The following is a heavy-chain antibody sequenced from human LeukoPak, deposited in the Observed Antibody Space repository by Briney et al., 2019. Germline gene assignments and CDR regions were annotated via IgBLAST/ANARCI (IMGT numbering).Heavy chain of an antibody. V-gene: IGHV1-69*01. D-gene: IGHD2-2*01. CDR1: GGTFSSYA. CDR3: VRLLISSSTLNAFDI. J-gene: IGHJ3*02. CDR2: IIPIFDTA. Sequence: SVRVSCKASGGTFSSYAISWVRQVPGQGLEWMGGIIPIFDTANYAQSFQGRVTFTADESTSTAYMELSSLGSEDTAVYYCVRLLISSSTLNAFDIWGQGTMVTVSS.